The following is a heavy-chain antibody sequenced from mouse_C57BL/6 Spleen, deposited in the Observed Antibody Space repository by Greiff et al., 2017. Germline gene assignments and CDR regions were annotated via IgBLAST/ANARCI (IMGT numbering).Heavy chain of an antibody. CDR3: ARELRY. J-gene: IGHJ2*01. CDR1: GYTFTSYW. CDR2: IDPSDSYT. V-gene: IGHV1-69*01. Sequence: QVQLQQPGAELVMPGASVKLSCKASGYTFTSYWMHWVKQRPGQGLEWIGEIDPSDSYTNYNQKFKGKSPLTVDKSSSTACMQLSSLTSEDSAVYYCARELRYWGQGTTLTVSS. D-gene: IGHD1-1*01.